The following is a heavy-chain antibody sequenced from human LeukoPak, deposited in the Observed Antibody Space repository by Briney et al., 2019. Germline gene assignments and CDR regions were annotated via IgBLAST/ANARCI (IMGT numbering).Heavy chain of an antibody. CDR1: GFTFSNYA. V-gene: IGHV3-23*01. Sequence: PGGSLRLSCAASGFTFSNYAMSWVRQAPGKGLEWVSVNSGGGYTHYADCVKGRFTISRDTSKNTLYLQMNSLRAEDTAVYYCAKDHGVSESYRAFNYWGQGTLVTVSS. J-gene: IGHJ4*02. D-gene: IGHD3-16*02. CDR2: NSGGGYT. CDR3: AKDHGVSESYRAFNY.